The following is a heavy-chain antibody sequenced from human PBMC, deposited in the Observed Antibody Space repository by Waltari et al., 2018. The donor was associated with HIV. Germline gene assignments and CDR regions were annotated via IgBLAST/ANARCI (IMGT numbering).Heavy chain of an antibody. J-gene: IGHJ4*02. CDR2: CWSDGVEI. V-gene: IGHV3-33*01. CDR3: ARGYSSSRWIPLYH. Sequence: QVQLVESGGGVVQPGTSLTLSCAVSGFTFSNFAIHWVRQSPGKGLEWLAGCWSDGVEISYADAVKGRFTISKDSSQKTLYLHMTSLRAEDTALYYCARGYSSSRWIPLYHWGRGTLVTVSS. CDR1: GFTFSNFA. D-gene: IGHD6-6*01.